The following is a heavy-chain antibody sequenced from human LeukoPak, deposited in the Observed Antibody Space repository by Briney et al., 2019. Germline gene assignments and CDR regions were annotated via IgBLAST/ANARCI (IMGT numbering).Heavy chain of an antibody. Sequence: ASVTVSFKCSGYTFTVYYMHWVRQAPGQSLEWMGWINPNSGGTNYAQKFQGRVTMTRDTSISTAYMELSRLRPDDTAVYYCARVMGATIEYFQHWGQGTLVTVSS. CDR1: GYTFTVYY. CDR3: ARVMGATIEYFQH. J-gene: IGHJ1*01. CDR2: INPNSGGT. D-gene: IGHD1-26*01. V-gene: IGHV1-2*02.